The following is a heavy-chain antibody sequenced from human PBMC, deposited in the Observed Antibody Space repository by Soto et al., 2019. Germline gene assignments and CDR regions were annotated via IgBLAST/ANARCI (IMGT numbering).Heavy chain of an antibody. Sequence: GGSLRLSCAASGFTFSSYAMSWVRQAPGKGLEWVSAISGSGGSTYYADSVKGRFTISRDNSKNTLYLQMNSLRAEDTAVYYCAKVGRGQWLVRTPYYFDYWGQGTLVTVSS. D-gene: IGHD6-19*01. V-gene: IGHV3-23*01. CDR2: ISGSGGST. CDR3: AKVGRGQWLVRTPYYFDY. J-gene: IGHJ4*02. CDR1: GFTFSSYA.